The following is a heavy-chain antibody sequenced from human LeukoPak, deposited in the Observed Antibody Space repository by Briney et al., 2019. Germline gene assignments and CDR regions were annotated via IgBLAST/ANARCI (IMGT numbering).Heavy chain of an antibody. V-gene: IGHV3-7*03. J-gene: IGHJ3*02. CDR2: IRRDGSAI. CDR3: ARALYCGGDCLLPHAFDI. D-gene: IGHD2-21*02. Sequence: GGSLRLSCIASGFIFSNSWMTWVRQAPGKGLEWVANIRRDGSAIHYVDSVKGRFTISRDNAKNSLYLQMNSLRAEDTALYYRARALYCGGDCLLPHAFDIWGQGTMVTVSS. CDR1: GFIFSNSW.